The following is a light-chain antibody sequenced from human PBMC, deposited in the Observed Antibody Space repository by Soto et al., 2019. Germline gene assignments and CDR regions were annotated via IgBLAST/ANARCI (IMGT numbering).Light chain of an antibody. CDR2: WAS. Sequence: DIVMTPSPDSLAVSLGERATINCKSSQNVLYSSNNKNQLAWYQQKPGQPPKLLIYWASTRESGVPDRFSGSGSGTDFILTISSLQAEDVAVYYCQQYYSPPLTFGGGTKVDIK. V-gene: IGKV4-1*01. J-gene: IGKJ4*01. CDR1: QNVLYSSNNKNQ. CDR3: QQYYSPPLT.